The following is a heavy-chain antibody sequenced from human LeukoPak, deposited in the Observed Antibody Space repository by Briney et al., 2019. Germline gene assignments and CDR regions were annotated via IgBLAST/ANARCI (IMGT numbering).Heavy chain of an antibody. V-gene: IGHV3-23*01. Sequence: GGSLRLSCAASGFTFSSYAMSWVRQAPGKGLEWVSAISGSGGSTYYADSVKGRFTISRDNSKNTLYLQMNSLRAEDTAVYYCARDRAYYYGSGRLGYFDYWGQGTLVTVSS. J-gene: IGHJ4*02. CDR2: ISGSGGST. CDR1: GFTFSSYA. D-gene: IGHD3-10*01. CDR3: ARDRAYYYGSGRLGYFDY.